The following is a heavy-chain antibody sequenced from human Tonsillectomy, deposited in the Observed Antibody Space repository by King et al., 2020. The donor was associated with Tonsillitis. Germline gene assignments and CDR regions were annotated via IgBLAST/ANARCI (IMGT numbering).Heavy chain of an antibody. Sequence: QLQEAGPGLVKPSETLSLTCAVSGYSSRNNYYWGWIRQPQGKGLEWIGTIDHTGSTYYNSSLKSRVTISVDTSKTQFSLNLSSGTAADTAVYYYASRQWLVRNYFYYWGQGTLVTVSS. CDR2: IDHTGST. CDR3: ASRQWLVRNYFYY. CDR1: GYSSRNNYY. J-gene: IGHJ4*02. V-gene: IGHV4-38-2*01. D-gene: IGHD6-19*01.